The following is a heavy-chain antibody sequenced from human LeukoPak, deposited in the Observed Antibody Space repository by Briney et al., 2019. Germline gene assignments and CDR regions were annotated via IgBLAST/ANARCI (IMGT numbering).Heavy chain of an antibody. D-gene: IGHD3-16*01. Sequence: GGSLRLSCAASGFSFTSYWMNWVRQAPGKGLEWVANIKPDGSDKYYADSVKGRFTISRDNAKNTLYLQMSSLRAEDTAVYYCTAGALGYWGRGTLINVSS. J-gene: IGHJ4*02. CDR3: TAGALGY. V-gene: IGHV3-7*01. CDR2: IKPDGSDK. CDR1: GFSFTSYW.